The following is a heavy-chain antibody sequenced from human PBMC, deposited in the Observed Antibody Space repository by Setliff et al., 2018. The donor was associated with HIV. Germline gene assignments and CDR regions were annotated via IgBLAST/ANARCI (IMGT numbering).Heavy chain of an antibody. CDR1: GDSVGGYY. CDR3: ARDRIEVLADSPHDVFDI. D-gene: IGHD3-22*01. Sequence: SETLSLTCAVSGDSVGGYYWSWIRQPAGRGLEWIGRVHNSAGSNYNPSPKSRVTMSVDTAKNQLSLKLTAVSAADTAVYYCARDRIEVLADSPHDVFDIWGRGIMVTVS. CDR2: VHNSAGS. J-gene: IGHJ3*02. V-gene: IGHV4-4*07.